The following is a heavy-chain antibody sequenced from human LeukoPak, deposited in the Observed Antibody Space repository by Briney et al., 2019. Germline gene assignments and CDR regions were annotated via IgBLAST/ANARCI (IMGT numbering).Heavy chain of an antibody. CDR1: GFTFSSYA. CDR3: AREVTMVRGVREGRWFDP. V-gene: IGHV3-64*01. D-gene: IGHD3-10*01. J-gene: IGHJ5*02. Sequence: GGSLRLSCAASGFTFSSYAMHWVRQAPGKGLEYVSAISSNGGSTYYANSVKGRFTISRDNSKNTLYLQMGSLRAEDMAVYYCAREVTMVRGVREGRWFDPWGQGTLVTVSS. CDR2: ISSNGGST.